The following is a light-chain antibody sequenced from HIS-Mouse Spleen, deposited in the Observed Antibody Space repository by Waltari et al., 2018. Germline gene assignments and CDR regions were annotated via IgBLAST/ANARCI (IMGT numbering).Light chain of an antibody. Sequence: SYVLTQPPSVSVAPGNTARITCGGNNIGSEIVHWYQQRPGQAPVLVVYDDSDRPSGIPERFSGSNSGNTATLTISRVEAGDEADYYCQVWDSSSDHVVFGGGTKLTVL. J-gene: IGLJ2*01. CDR3: QVWDSSSDHVV. CDR2: DDS. CDR1: NIGSEI. V-gene: IGLV3-21*03.